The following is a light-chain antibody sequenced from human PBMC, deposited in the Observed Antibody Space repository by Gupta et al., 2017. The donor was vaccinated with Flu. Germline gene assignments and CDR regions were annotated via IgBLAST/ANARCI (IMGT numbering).Light chain of an antibody. V-gene: IGLV3-21*02. CDR2: DDS. J-gene: IGLJ3*02. CDR3: QVWDNSSDHPNWV. Sequence: SYVLTQPPSVSVAPGQTARISCGGNNIGRKSVHWYQQKPGQAPVLVIYDDSDRRSGIPERFSGSNSGNTATLTISGVGARDEADYYCQVWDNSSDHPNWVFGGGTKLTVL. CDR1: NIGRKS.